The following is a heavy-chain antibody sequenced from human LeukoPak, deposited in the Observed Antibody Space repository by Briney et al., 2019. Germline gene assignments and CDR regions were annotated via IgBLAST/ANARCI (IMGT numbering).Heavy chain of an antibody. CDR1: GFTFSSYG. J-gene: IGHJ4*02. CDR3: AKDFSVVGATSYDY. CDR2: VWDDGSSQ. Sequence: QPGRSLRLSCAASGFTFSSYGMHWVRQAPGKGLEWVAIVWDDGSSQNYADSVKGRFTISRDNSKNTLYLQMNSLRAEDTAVYFCAKDFSVVGATSYDYWGQGTLVTVSS. V-gene: IGHV3-33*06. D-gene: IGHD1-26*01.